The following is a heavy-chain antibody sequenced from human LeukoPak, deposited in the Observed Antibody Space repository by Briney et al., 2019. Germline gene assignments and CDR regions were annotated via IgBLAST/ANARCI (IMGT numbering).Heavy chain of an antibody. CDR3: ARRSLDTAMVSDAFDI. J-gene: IGHJ3*02. D-gene: IGHD5-18*01. CDR1: RYTFTSYY. CDR2: INPSGGST. Sequence: ASVKVSCKASRYTFTSYYMHWVRQAPGQGLEWMGIINPSGGSTSYAQKFQGRVTMTRDTSASTAYMELSSLRSEDTAVYYCARRSLDTAMVSDAFDIWGQGTMVTVSS. V-gene: IGHV1-46*01.